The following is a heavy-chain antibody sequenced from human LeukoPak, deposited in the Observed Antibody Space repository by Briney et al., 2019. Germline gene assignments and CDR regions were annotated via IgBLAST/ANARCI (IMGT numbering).Heavy chain of an antibody. J-gene: IGHJ4*02. D-gene: IGHD6-13*01. CDR1: GYTFTGYY. Sequence: ASVKVSCKASGYTFTGYYMHWVRQAPGQGLEWMGWINPNSGGTNYAQKFQGRVTMTRDTSISTAYMELSRLRSDDTAVYYCTRGLYSSSWSDYWGQGTLVTVSS. CDR3: TRGLYSSSWSDY. V-gene: IGHV1-2*02. CDR2: INPNSGGT.